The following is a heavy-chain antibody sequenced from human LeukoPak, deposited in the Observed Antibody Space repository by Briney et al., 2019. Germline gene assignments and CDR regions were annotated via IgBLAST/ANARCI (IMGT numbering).Heavy chain of an antibody. CDR3: ARDRPYGDYVRIGFDY. CDR2: IIPIFGTA. V-gene: IGHV1-69*13. J-gene: IGHJ4*02. D-gene: IGHD4-17*01. CDR1: GGTFSSYA. Sequence: EASVKVSCKASGGTFSSYAISWVRQAPGQGLEWMGGIIPIFGTANYAQKFQGRVTITADESTSTAYMELGSLRSEDTAVYYCARDRPYGDYVRIGFDYWGQGTLVTVSS.